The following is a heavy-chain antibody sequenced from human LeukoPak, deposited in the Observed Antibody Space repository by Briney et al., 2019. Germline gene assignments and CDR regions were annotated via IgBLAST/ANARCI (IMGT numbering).Heavy chain of an antibody. CDR2: IYTSGST. Sequence: PSETLSLTCTVSGGSISSGSYYWSWIRQPAGKGLEWIGRIYTSGSTNYNPSLKSRVTISVDTSKNQFSLKLSSVTAADTAVYYCARDLGDSSGTPLDWGQGTLVTVSS. CDR3: ARDLGDSSGTPLD. D-gene: IGHD3-22*01. J-gene: IGHJ4*02. CDR1: GGSISSGSYY. V-gene: IGHV4-61*02.